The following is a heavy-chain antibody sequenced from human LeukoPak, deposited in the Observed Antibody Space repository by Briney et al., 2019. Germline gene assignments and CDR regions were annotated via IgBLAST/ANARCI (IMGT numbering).Heavy chain of an antibody. V-gene: IGHV3-30-3*01. D-gene: IGHD1-26*01. CDR1: GFTFSSYA. Sequence: PGGSLRLSCAASGFTFSSYAMHWVRQAPGKGLEWVAVISYDGSNKYYADSVKGRFTISRDNSKNTLYLQMNSLRAEDTAVYYCARDLWRAGEGELPGPFGYWGQGTLVTVSS. CDR3: ARDLWRAGEGELPGPFGY. CDR2: ISYDGSNK. J-gene: IGHJ4*02.